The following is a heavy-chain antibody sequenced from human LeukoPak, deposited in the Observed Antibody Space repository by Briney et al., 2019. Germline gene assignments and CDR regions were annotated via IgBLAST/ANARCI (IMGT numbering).Heavy chain of an antibody. Sequence: SVNVSCKASGGTFSSYAISWVRQAPGEGLEWMGGIITIVGTANYAQKFQGRVTITTDESTSTAYMELRSLRSDDTAVYYCARWVGGYSYAKGPNYYYYYMDVWGKGTTVTVSS. J-gene: IGHJ6*03. V-gene: IGHV1-69*05. CDR3: ARWVGGYSYAKGPNYYYYYMDV. D-gene: IGHD5-18*01. CDR2: IITIVGTA. CDR1: GGTFSSYA.